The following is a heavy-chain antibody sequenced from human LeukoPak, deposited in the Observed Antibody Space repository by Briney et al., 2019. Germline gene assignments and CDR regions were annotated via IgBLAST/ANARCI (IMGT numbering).Heavy chain of an antibody. J-gene: IGHJ5*02. V-gene: IGHV4-59*01. CDR3: ARRVQMSSASATSDTWLDP. CDR1: GDSISSYY. CDR2: IHFSGNT. Sequence: SETLSLTCTVSGDSISSYYWNWIRQPPGKGLEWIGHIHFSGNTNYNPSLKSRVTISLDSANNQFSLRLISVTAADTAVYYCARRVQMSSASATSDTWLDPWGQGTLVSVSS. D-gene: IGHD3-10*01.